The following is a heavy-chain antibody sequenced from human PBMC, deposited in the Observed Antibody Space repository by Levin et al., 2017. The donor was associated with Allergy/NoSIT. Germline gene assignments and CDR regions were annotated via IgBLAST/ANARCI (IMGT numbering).Heavy chain of an antibody. D-gene: IGHD3-10*01. J-gene: IGHJ3*02. CDR2: ISGSGGST. CDR1: GFTFSSYA. Sequence: GESLKISCAASGFTFSSYAMSWVRQAPGKGLEWVSAISGSGGSTYYADSVKGRFTISRDNSKNTLYLQMNSLRAEDTAVYYCAKDLVSVWFRGAFDIWGQGTMVTVSS. V-gene: IGHV3-23*01. CDR3: AKDLVSVWFRGAFDI.